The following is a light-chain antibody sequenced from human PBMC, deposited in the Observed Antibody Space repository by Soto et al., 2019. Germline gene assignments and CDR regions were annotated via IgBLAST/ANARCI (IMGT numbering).Light chain of an antibody. CDR2: ATS. CDR3: QQSYNTPYT. V-gene: IGKV1-39*01. Sequence: DIQMTQSPSSLSASVGDRVSITCRASQSINTHLNWYQQKPGKAPKVLIYATSYLQSGVPSRFSGTVSGTDFTLTISSLQPEDFATYYCQQSYNTPYTFGQGTNLEIK. J-gene: IGKJ2*01. CDR1: QSINTH.